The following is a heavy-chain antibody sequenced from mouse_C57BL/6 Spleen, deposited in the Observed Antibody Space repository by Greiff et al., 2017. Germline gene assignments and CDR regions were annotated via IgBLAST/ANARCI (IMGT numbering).Heavy chain of an antibody. Sequence: VQLQQSGPELVKPGASVKISCKASGYTFTDYYMNWVKQSHGKSLEWIGDINPNNGGTSYNQKFKGKATLTVDKSSSTAYMELRSLTSEDSAVYYCARNWDEAPWFAYWGQGTLVTVSA. CDR3: ARNWDEAPWFAY. J-gene: IGHJ3*01. CDR1: GYTFTDYY. D-gene: IGHD4-1*01. CDR2: INPNNGGT. V-gene: IGHV1-26*01.